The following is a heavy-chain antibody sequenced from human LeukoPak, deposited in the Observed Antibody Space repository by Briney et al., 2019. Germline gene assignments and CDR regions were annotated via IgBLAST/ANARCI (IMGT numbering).Heavy chain of an antibody. CDR1: GGTFSSYA. D-gene: IGHD3-22*01. J-gene: IGHJ6*02. V-gene: IGHV1-69*04. CDR3: ARDANSSGYYDYYYYGMDV. CDR2: IIPILGIA. Sequence: GSSVKVSCKASGGTFSSYAISWVRQVPGQGLEWMGRIIPILGIANYAQKFQGRVTITADKSTSTAYMELSSLRSEDTAVYYCARDANSSGYYDYYYYGMDVWGQGTTVTVSS.